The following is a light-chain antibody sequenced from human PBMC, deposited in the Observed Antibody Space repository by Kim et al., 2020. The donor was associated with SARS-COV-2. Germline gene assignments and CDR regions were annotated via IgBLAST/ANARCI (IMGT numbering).Light chain of an antibody. J-gene: IGLJ2*01. Sequence: SYELTQPPSGSVSPGQTASISCSGERLDDKYIYWYQQKLGQSPVLVIYNDDKRPSGIPDRFSGSNSGDTATLTISGTQAMDEAYYYCQTWDRRRVIFGGGTQLTVL. CDR2: NDD. CDR1: RLDDKY. CDR3: QTWDRRRVI. V-gene: IGLV3-1*01.